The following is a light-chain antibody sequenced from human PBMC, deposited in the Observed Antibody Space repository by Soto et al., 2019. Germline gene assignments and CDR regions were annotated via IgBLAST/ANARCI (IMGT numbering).Light chain of an antibody. CDR1: SSDVGAYTS. V-gene: IGLV2-14*01. CDR3: SSYIRDTTSYV. J-gene: IGLJ1*01. CDR2: EVN. Sequence: QSALTQPASVSGSPGQSITISCTGTSSDVGAYTSASWYQHHPDKAPKVRIYEVNKRPSGVSLRFSGSKSGNTASLTISGLQADDEAHYYCSSYIRDTTSYVFGPGTKATVL.